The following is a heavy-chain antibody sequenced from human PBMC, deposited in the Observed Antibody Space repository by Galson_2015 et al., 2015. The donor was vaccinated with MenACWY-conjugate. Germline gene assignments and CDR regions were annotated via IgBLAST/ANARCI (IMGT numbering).Heavy chain of an antibody. CDR3: ARGGYDLSYFDY. CDR1: GGSISSYY. CDR2: IYYSGST. J-gene: IGHJ4*02. Sequence: SETLSLTCAVSGGSISSYYWSWIRQPPGKGLEWIGYIYYSGSTKYNPSLKSRVTISVDTSKNQFSLKLSSVTAADTAVFYCARGGYDLSYFDYWGQGTLVTVSS. V-gene: IGHV4-59*01. D-gene: IGHD5-12*01.